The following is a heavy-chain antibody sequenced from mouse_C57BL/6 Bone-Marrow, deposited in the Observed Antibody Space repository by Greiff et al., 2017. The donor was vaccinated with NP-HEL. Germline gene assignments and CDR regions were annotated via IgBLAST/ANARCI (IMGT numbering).Heavy chain of an antibody. CDR2: IYPRRGNT. D-gene: IGHD1-1*01. J-gene: IGHJ3*01. V-gene: IGHV1-81*01. CDR1: GYTFTSYG. CDR3: ARERADGSSSFGY. Sequence: QVQLQQSGAELARPGASVKLSCKASGYTFTSYGISWVKQRTGQGLEWIGEIYPRRGNTYYNEKFKGKATLTADKASSTAYMELRSLTAEDSAVYFWARERADGSSSFGYWGQGTLVTVAA.